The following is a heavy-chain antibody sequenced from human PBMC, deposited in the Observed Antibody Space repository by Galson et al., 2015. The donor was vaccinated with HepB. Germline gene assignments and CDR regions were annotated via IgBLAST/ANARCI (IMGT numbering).Heavy chain of an antibody. V-gene: IGHV1-24*01. CDR3: ATDSNQKDYGDYSRTYYYYGMDV. D-gene: IGHD4-17*01. J-gene: IGHJ6*02. CDR2: FDPEDGET. CDR1: GYTLTELS. Sequence: SVKVSCKVSGYTLTELSMHWVRQAPGKGLEWMGGFDPEDGETIYAQKFQGRVTMTEDTSTDTAYMELSSLRSEDTAVYYCATDSNQKDYGDYSRTYYYYGMDVWGQGTTVTVSS.